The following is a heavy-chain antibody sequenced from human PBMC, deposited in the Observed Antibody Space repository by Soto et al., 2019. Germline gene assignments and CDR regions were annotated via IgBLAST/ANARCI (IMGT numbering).Heavy chain of an antibody. V-gene: IGHV4-31*03. J-gene: IGHJ4*02. D-gene: IGHD4-17*01. CDR3: ARHDYGDYYFDS. CDR1: RGSISSGSYH. Sequence: SEPLSLTCTVPRGSISSGSYHCTCIRQHPGKGLEWIGHIYYSGNTYYNTSLKSRVTISVDTSKNQFALKLSSVTAAVTAVYYCARHDYGDYYFDSWGQGTLVTVSS. CDR2: IYYSGNT.